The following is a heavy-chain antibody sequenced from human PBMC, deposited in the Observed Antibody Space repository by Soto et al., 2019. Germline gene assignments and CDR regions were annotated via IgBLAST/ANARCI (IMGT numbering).Heavy chain of an antibody. CDR2: IYHSGST. Sequence: QVQLQQSGPGLVKPSGTLSLTCAVYGGSISSSNWWSRVPQPPGKGLEWIGEIYHSGSTNYNTTLKSRVTISVDKSKNQFSLKLSSVTAADTAVYYGARLHRVVVVAATDWFDPWGQGTLVTVSS. J-gene: IGHJ5*02. V-gene: IGHV4-4*02. D-gene: IGHD2-15*01. CDR1: GGSISSSNW. CDR3: ARLHRVVVVAATDWFDP.